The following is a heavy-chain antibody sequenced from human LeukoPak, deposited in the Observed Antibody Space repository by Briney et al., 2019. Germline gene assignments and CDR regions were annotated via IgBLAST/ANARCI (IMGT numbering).Heavy chain of an antibody. Sequence: SETLSLTCTVSGGSISSYYWSWIRQPAGKGLECIGRIYTSGSTNYNPSLKSRVTISVDTSKNQFSLKLSSVTAADTAVYYCARWGSDCSGGSCYSFDYWGQGTLVTVSS. CDR2: IYTSGST. CDR3: ARWGSDCSGGSCYSFDY. D-gene: IGHD2-15*01. CDR1: GGSISSYY. V-gene: IGHV4-4*07. J-gene: IGHJ4*02.